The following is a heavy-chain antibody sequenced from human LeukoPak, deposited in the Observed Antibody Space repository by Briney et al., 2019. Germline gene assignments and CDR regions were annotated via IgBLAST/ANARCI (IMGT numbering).Heavy chain of an antibody. CDR1: GGSISSYY. CDR3: ARDLGSSTRVLDY. J-gene: IGHJ4*02. CDR2: IYYSGST. D-gene: IGHD6-6*01. Sequence: PSETLSLTCTVSGGSISSYYWSWIRQPPGKGLEWIGYIYYSGSTNYNPSLKSRVTISVDTSKNQFSLKLSSVTAADTAVYYCARDLGSSTRVLDYWGQGTLVTVSS. V-gene: IGHV4-59*01.